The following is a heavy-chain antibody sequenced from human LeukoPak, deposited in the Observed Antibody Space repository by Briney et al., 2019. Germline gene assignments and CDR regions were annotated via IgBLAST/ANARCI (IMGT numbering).Heavy chain of an antibody. CDR3: AKPALYSSSWYYFDY. CDR2: ISGSGGST. V-gene: IGHV3-23*01. CDR1: GFTFSSYA. Sequence: LGGSLRLSCAASGFTFSSYAMSWVRQAPGKGLEWVSAISGSGGSTYYADPVKGRFTISRDNSKNTLYLQMNSLRAEDTAVYYRAKPALYSSSWYYFDYWGQGTLVTVSS. D-gene: IGHD6-13*01. J-gene: IGHJ4*02.